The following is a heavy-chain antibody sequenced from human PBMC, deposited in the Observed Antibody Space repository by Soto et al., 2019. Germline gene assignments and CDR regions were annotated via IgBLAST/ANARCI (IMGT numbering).Heavy chain of an antibody. V-gene: IGHV3-33*01. CDR3: ASLWSYGSGSNPYFDY. CDR2: IWYDGSNK. D-gene: IGHD3-10*01. CDR1: GFTFSSYG. Sequence: PGGSLRLSCAASGFTFSSYGMHWVRQAPGKGLEWVAVIWYDGSNKYYADSVKGRFTISRDNSKNTLYLQMNSLRAEDTAVYYCASLWSYGSGSNPYFDYWGQGTLVTVSS. J-gene: IGHJ4*02.